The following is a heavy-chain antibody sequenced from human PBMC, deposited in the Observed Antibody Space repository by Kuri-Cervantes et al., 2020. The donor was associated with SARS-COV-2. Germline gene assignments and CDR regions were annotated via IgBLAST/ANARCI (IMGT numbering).Heavy chain of an antibody. CDR3: AKGGLVDDSSGLYYYYMDV. D-gene: IGHD3-22*01. CDR2: ISSSGSTI. J-gene: IGHJ6*03. CDR1: GFTFSCYA. Sequence: GGSLRLSCAASGFTFSCYAMSWVRQAPGKGLEWVSYISSSGSTIYYADSVKGRFTISRDNAKNSLYLQMNSLRAEDTAVYYCAKGGLVDDSSGLYYYYMDVWGKGTTVTVSS. V-gene: IGHV3-48*04.